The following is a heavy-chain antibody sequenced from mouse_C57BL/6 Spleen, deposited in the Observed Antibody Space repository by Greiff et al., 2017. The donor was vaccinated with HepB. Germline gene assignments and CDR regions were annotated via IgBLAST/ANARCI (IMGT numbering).Heavy chain of an antibody. Sequence: EVKLQESVAELVRPGASVKLSCTASGFNIKNTYMHWVKQRPEQGLEWIGRIDPANGNTKYAPKFQGKATITADTSSNTAYLQLSSLTSEDTAIYYCARSSYYGYEDAMDYWGQGTSVTVSS. J-gene: IGHJ4*01. V-gene: IGHV14-3*01. CDR3: ARSSYYGYEDAMDY. CDR1: GFNIKNTY. D-gene: IGHD2-2*01. CDR2: IDPANGNT.